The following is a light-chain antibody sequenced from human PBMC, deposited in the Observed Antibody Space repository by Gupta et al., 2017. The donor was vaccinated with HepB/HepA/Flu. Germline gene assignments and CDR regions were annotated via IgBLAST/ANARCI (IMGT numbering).Light chain of an antibody. CDR1: QSVSSTY. V-gene: IGKV3-20*01. Sequence: EIVLTQSPGTLSLSPGERVTLSCRAGQSVSSTYLAWYQQKPGQAPRLLIHAASIRATGIPDRFSGSGSGTDFTLTISSLDPEDFGMYYCQQYGSSPRTFGQGTKVEIK. CDR2: AAS. CDR3: QQYGSSPRT. J-gene: IGKJ1*01.